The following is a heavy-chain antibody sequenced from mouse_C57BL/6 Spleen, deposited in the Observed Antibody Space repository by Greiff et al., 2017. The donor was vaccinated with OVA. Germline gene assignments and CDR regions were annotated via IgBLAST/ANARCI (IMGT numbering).Heavy chain of an antibody. D-gene: IGHD1-1*01. V-gene: IGHV1-50*01. CDR2: IDPSDSYT. CDR3: ARQSTVVAPYWYFDV. Sequence: VQLQQPGAELVKPGASVKLSCKASGYTFTSYWMQWVKQRPGQGLEWIGEIDPSDSYTNYNQKFKGKATLTVDKSSSTAYMQLSSLTSETSAVYYCARQSTVVAPYWYFDVWGTGTTVTVSS. CDR1: GYTFTSYW. J-gene: IGHJ1*03.